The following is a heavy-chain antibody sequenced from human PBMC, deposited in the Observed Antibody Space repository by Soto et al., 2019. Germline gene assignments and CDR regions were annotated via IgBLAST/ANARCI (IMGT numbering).Heavy chain of an antibody. CDR1: GGSISHYY. CDR2: ADYRGST. J-gene: IGHJ5*02. Sequence: SETPSLTCSVAGGSISHYYWSWIRQSPGKGLEWIGYADYRGSTDYKPSLKSRVTMSVDTSKNQVSLKLNSGTTADTAVYYCARDRSTYRGGGTGEVQENWFDPWGPGTLVTVSS. V-gene: IGHV4-59*01. CDR3: ARDRSTYRGGGTGEVQENWFDP. D-gene: IGHD2-2*01.